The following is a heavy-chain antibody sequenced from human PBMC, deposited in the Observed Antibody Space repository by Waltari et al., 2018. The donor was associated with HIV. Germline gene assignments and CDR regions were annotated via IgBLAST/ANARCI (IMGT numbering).Heavy chain of an antibody. Sequence: QVQLVQSGAEVKKPGSSVKVSCKASGGTFSSYTISWVRQAPGQGLEWMGRIIPILGIANYAQKFQGRVTITADKSTSTAYMELSSLRSEDTAVYYCARVGKTLDTAMARGGMDVWGQGTTVTVSS. CDR2: IIPILGIA. CDR1: GGTFSSYT. V-gene: IGHV1-69*02. CDR3: ARVGKTLDTAMARGGMDV. D-gene: IGHD5-18*01. J-gene: IGHJ6*02.